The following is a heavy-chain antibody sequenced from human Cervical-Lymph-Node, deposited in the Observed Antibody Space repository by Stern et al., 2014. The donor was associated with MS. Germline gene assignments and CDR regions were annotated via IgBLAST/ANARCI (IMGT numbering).Heavy chain of an antibody. Sequence: EVQLVESGGGLVQPGGSLKLSWAASGFTFSGPTMHWVRQASGRGLEWVGRITSKVYSYATTYAASVKGRFTISRDDSKNTAYLQMNNLRTEDTAVYYCHPAYSSSLHRTWGQGTLVTVSS. CDR1: GFTFSGPT. V-gene: IGHV3-73*01. CDR2: ITSKVYSYAT. J-gene: IGHJ5*02. D-gene: IGHD6-13*01. CDR3: HPAYSSSLHRT.